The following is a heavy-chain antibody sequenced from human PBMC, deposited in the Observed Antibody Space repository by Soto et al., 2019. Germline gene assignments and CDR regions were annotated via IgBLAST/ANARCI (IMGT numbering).Heavy chain of an antibody. D-gene: IGHD3-22*01. V-gene: IGHV1-69*01. CDR3: ARDTHYYYDSSGYYSFDY. CDR1: GGTFSSYA. Sequence: SGGTFSSYAISWVRQAPGQGLEWMGGIIPIFGTANYAQKFQGRVTITADESTSTAYMELSSLRSEDTAVYYCARDTHYYYDSSGYYSFDYWGQGTLVTVSS. J-gene: IGHJ4*02. CDR2: IIPIFGTA.